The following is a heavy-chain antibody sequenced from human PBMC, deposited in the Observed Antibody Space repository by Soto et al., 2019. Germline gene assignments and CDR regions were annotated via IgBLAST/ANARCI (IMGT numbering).Heavy chain of an antibody. D-gene: IGHD6-19*01. Sequence: QVQLVESGGGVVQPGRSLRLSCAASGFTFSSYAMHWVRQAPGKGREWVAVISYDGSNKYYADSVKCRFTISRDNSKNPLYLQMNRRSAEETAVYYCARDLSVWYRGNIDYWGQGTLVTVSS. CDR3: ARDLSVWYRGNIDY. V-gene: IGHV3-30-3*01. CDR1: GFTFSSYA. J-gene: IGHJ4*02. CDR2: ISYDGSNK.